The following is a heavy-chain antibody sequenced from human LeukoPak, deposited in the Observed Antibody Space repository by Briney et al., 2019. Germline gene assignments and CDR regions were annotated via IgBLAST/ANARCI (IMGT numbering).Heavy chain of an antibody. V-gene: IGHV4-30-4*08. CDR2: TYYSGGT. CDR3: AGAGDFDS. CDR1: GGSISSGGYY. J-gene: IGHJ4*02. Sequence: SETLSLTCTVSGGSISSGGYYWSWIRQHPGKGLEWIGFTYYSGGTYYNPSLKSRVTISADTSKNQFSLKLSSVTAADTAVYYCAGAGDFDSWGQGTLVTVSS.